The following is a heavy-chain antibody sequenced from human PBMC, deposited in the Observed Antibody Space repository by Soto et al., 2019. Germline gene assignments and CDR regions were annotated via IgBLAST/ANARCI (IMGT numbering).Heavy chain of an antibody. J-gene: IGHJ6*02. CDR3: AREGPAPYYYYGMDV. CDR1: GYSFTTYG. V-gene: IGHV1-18*01. CDR2: ISAYNGNT. Sequence: QVQLVQSGGEVKKPGASVKVSCKTSGYSFTTYGISWVRQAPGQGLEGMGWISAYNGNTNYAQKLKDRVTMTTDTATSTAYMELRSLRSDDEAVYYCAREGPAPYYYYGMDVWGQGSTVTVSS.